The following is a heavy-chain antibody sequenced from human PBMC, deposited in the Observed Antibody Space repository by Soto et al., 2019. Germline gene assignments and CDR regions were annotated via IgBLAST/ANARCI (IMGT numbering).Heavy chain of an antibody. Sequence: LRLSCAASGFTFSSYEMNWVRQAPGKGLEWVSYISSSGSTIYYADSVKGRFTISRDNAKNSLYLQMNSLRAEDTAVYYCASPYYYDSSGYPDAFDIWGQGTMVTVS. CDR2: ISSSGSTI. J-gene: IGHJ3*02. V-gene: IGHV3-48*03. CDR3: ASPYYYDSSGYPDAFDI. D-gene: IGHD3-22*01. CDR1: GFTFSSYE.